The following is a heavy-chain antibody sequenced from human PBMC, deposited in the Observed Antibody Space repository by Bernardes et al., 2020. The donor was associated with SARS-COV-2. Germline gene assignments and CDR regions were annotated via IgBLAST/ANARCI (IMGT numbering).Heavy chain of an antibody. Sequence: GALRLSCAASGFTFSSYGMHWVRQAPGKGLGWVAVIWYDGSNKYYADSVKGRFTISRDNSKNTLYLQMNSLRAEDTAVYYCAREGIVGAITGPDYWGQGTLVTVSS. D-gene: IGHD1-26*01. CDR1: GFTFSSYG. CDR3: AREGIVGAITGPDY. CDR2: IWYDGSNK. V-gene: IGHV3-33*01. J-gene: IGHJ4*02.